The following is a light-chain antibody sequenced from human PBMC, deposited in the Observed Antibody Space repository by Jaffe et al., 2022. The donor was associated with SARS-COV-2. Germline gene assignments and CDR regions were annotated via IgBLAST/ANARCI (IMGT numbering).Light chain of an antibody. CDR3: SSYAGTNNLVV. V-gene: IGLV2-8*01. Sequence: QSALTQPPSASGSPGQSVTISCTGTNSDIGAYNYVSWYQRHPGKAPKLMIYEVSKRPSGVPDRFSGSKSGNTASLTVSGLQAEDEADYFCSSYAGTNNLVVFGGGTKLTVL. CDR2: EVS. CDR1: NSDIGAYNY. J-gene: IGLJ2*01.